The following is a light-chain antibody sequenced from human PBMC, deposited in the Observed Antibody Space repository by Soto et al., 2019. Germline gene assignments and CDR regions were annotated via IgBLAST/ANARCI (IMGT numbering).Light chain of an antibody. CDR3: GADHGSGSNFVVV. CDR2: VGAGGIVG. V-gene: IGLV9-49*03. J-gene: IGLJ2*01. CDR1: SGYSNYK. Sequence: QPVLSQPPSASASLGASVTLTCTLSSGYSNYKVDWYQQRPGKGPRFVMRVGAGGIVGSKGDGIPDRFSVLGSGLNRDLTIKNIQAEDESDYHCGADHGSGSNFVVVFGGGTKLTVL.